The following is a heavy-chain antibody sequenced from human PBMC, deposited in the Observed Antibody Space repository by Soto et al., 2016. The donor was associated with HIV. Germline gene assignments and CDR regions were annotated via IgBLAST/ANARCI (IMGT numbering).Heavy chain of an antibody. CDR2: IIPIFGTA. CDR1: GGTFSSHS. Sequence: QVQLVQSGAEGKEPGSSVKVSCKASGGTFSSHSISWVRQAPGQGLEWMGGIIPIFGTANYAQKFQDRVTITADESTSAVYMELSSLRAEDTAIYYCARAAHQRPYYYYYYMDVWAKGPRSPSP. D-gene: IGHD2-2*01. V-gene: IGHV1-69*01. CDR3: ARAAHQRPYYYYYYMDV. J-gene: IGHJ6*03.